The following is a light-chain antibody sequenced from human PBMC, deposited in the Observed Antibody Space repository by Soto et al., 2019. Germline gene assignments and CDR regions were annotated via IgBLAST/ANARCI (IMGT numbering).Light chain of an antibody. Sequence: DIQMTQSPSTLSASVGDRVTITCRASQSISSWLAWYQQKPGKAPKLLIYEASSLESGVPSRFSRSGSGTDFTLTISSLQPDDFATYDCQQYNNYPWTFGQGTKVEIK. CDR3: QQYNNYPWT. CDR1: QSISSW. V-gene: IGKV1-5*03. J-gene: IGKJ1*01. CDR2: EAS.